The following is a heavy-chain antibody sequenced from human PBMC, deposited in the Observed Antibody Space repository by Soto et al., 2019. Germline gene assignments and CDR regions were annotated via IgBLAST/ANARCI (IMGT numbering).Heavy chain of an antibody. CDR1: GYTFTGYY. CDR2: IKSFNGDT. D-gene: IGHD3-9*01. V-gene: IGHV1-2*02. J-gene: IGHJ5*02. CDR3: ARVVSPYYDVLTGNWFDP. Sequence: QVQLVQSGAEVKEPGASVKVSCKASGYTFTGYYMHWARQAPGQGLEWMGWIKSFNGDTNYAQKFQGRVTLTTDTSISTAYMELSRLISDDTAVYYCARVVSPYYDVLTGNWFDPWGQGTLVTVSS.